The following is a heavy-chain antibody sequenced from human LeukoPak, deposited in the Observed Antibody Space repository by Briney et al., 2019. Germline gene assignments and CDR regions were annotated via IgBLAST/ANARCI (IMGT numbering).Heavy chain of an antibody. Sequence: GGSLRLSCAASGFTVSSNYMSWVRQAPGKGLEWVSVLYSGGSTYYADSVKGRFTISRDNSKNTLYLQMNSLRAEDTAVYYCARGVGSGSRLRAGDYWGQGTLVTVSS. D-gene: IGHD1-26*01. CDR2: LYSGGST. CDR3: ARGVGSGSRLRAGDY. V-gene: IGHV3-53*01. J-gene: IGHJ4*02. CDR1: GFTVSSNY.